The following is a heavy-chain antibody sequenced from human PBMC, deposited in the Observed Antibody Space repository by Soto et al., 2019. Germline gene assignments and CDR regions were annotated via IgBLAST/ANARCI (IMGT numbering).Heavy chain of an antibody. CDR1: GGSISSTNFY. CDR2: IYYSGST. J-gene: IGHJ4*02. V-gene: IGHV4-39*01. Sequence: QLQLQESGPGLVKPSETLSLTCTVSGGSISSTNFYWGWIRQPPGKGLEWIGSIYYSGSTYYNPSLKSRVTISVDTSKNQFSLKLSSVTAADTAVYYCARLTKLGAYYWGQGTLVTVSS. CDR3: ARLTKLGAYY. D-gene: IGHD3-16*01.